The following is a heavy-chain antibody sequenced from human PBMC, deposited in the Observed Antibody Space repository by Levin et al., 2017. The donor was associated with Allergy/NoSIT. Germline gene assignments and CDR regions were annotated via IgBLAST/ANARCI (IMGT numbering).Heavy chain of an antibody. J-gene: IGHJ4*02. Sequence: NGSGPTLVKPTQTLTLTCTFSGFSLSTSAVGVGWIRQPPGKALEWLAVIYWDNDKRYSPSLKSRLTITKDTSKNQVVLTMTNVDPVDTATYYCARRYSGYSFFDYWGQGTLVTVSS. D-gene: IGHD5-12*01. V-gene: IGHV2-5*02. CDR1: GFSLSTSAVG. CDR2: IYWDNDK. CDR3: ARRYSGYSFFDY.